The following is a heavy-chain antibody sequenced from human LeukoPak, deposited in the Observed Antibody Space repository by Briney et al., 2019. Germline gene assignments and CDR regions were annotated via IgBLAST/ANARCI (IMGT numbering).Heavy chain of an antibody. CDR1: GFSLSTSGVG. J-gene: IGHJ4*02. CDR3: THRAGGPSRPHFHY. V-gene: IGHV2-5*02. Sequence: SGPTLVKPTQTLTLTCTFSGFSLSTSGVGVGWIRQPPGKALEWLALIYWDDDKRYIPPLKSRLTITKDTSKNQVVLTMTNMDPVDTATYYCTHRAGGPSRPHFHYWGQGILVTVSS. CDR2: IYWDDDK. D-gene: IGHD3-10*01.